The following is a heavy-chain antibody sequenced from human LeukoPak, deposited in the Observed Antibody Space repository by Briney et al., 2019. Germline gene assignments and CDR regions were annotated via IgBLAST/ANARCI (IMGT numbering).Heavy chain of an antibody. CDR2: IIPIFCTA. D-gene: IGHD6-13*01. CDR1: RGTFSSYA. V-gene: IGHV1-69*05. Sequence: SAKVSCKASRGTFSSYAISWVRQAPGQGLEWMGRIIPIFCTANSAQKIQGRVTITTDESTSTAYMELSSLRSEDTAVYYCARVVTDSSSWSSPVPAEYFQHWGQGTLVTVSS. CDR3: ARVVTDSSSWSSPVPAEYFQH. J-gene: IGHJ1*01.